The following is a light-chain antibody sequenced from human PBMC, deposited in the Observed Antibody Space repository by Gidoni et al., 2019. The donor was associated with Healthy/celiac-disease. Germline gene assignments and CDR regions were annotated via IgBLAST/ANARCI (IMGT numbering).Light chain of an antibody. CDR1: QGISSY. V-gene: IGKV1-9*01. CDR3: QQLNSYPPYT. Sequence: EIQVTQAPSFLSASVGDRVTITCRASQGISSYLAWYQQKPGKAPKLLIYAASTLQSGVPSRFSGSGSGTEFTLTISSLQPEDFATYYCQQLNSYPPYTFXXXTKLEIK. J-gene: IGKJ2*01. CDR2: AAS.